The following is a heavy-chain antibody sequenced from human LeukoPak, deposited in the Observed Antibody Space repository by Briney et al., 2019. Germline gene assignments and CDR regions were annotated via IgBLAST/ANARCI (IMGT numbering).Heavy chain of an antibody. CDR2: ISGSGGST. Sequence: GGSLRLSCAASGFTFSSYAMSWVRQAPGKGLEWVSAISGSGGSTYYADSVKGRVTISRDNSKNTLYLQLNSLRADDTAVYYCAKDSFTYYYDSSGYYYENGYDYWGQGTLVTVSS. CDR1: GFTFSSYA. V-gene: IGHV3-23*01. J-gene: IGHJ4*02. D-gene: IGHD3-22*01. CDR3: AKDSFTYYYDSSGYYYENGYDY.